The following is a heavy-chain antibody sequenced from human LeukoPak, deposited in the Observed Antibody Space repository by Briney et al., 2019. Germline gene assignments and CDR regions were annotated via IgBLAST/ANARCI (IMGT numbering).Heavy chain of an antibody. D-gene: IGHD4-17*01. CDR2: ISYSGST. Sequence: SETLSLTCTVSGVSISTYYWSWIRQPPGKGLEWIGYISYSGSTNYNPSLKSRVTVSVDTSKNQFSLKLSSVTAADTAVYFCARHGYGDHDYWGQGSLVTVSS. V-gene: IGHV4-59*08. CDR1: GVSISTYY. CDR3: ARHGYGDHDY. J-gene: IGHJ4*02.